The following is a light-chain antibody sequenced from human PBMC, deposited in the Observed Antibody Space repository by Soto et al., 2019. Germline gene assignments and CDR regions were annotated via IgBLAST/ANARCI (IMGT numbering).Light chain of an antibody. CDR2: AAS. V-gene: IGKV1-39*01. CDR3: QQSYSTLIT. J-gene: IGKJ5*01. CDR1: QSISSY. Sequence: QMTQGPSSLSASVGARVTIPCRASQSISSYLNWYQQKPGKAPKLLIYAASSLQSGVPSRFSGSGSGTDFTHTISSLQPEDFATYYCQQSYSTLITFGQGTRREIK.